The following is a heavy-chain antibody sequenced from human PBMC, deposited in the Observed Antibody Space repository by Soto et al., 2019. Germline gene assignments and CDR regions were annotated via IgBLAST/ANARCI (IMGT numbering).Heavy chain of an antibody. CDR3: ARGGGVGVAGSAAFDM. V-gene: IGHV1-2*02. J-gene: IGHJ3*02. CDR1: GYPVTAYY. CDR2: INPATGAA. D-gene: IGHD3-3*01. Sequence: QLHLVQSGAVVKKPGASVTVSCSASGYPVTAYYMHWVRQAPGRGLEWMGGINPATGAAKYTQTFQGRVTMTRDPATGKVFMEPGGPKSEDTAVFYWARGGGVGVAGSAAFDMWGQGSLVTVSS.